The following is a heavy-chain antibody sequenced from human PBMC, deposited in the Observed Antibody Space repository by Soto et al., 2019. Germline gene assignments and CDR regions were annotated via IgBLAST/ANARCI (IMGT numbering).Heavy chain of an antibody. Sequence: SETLSLTCTVSGGSISRSSYYWGWIRPPPGKGLEWIGSFYYSGSTYYNPSLRSRVTLSVDTSKNQFSLKLSSVTAADTAMYYCATWTLERLPTPGPFDYWGQGTLVTVSS. J-gene: IGHJ4*02. CDR3: ATWTLERLPTPGPFDY. CDR1: GGSISRSSYY. D-gene: IGHD2-21*01. V-gene: IGHV4-39*01. CDR2: FYYSGST.